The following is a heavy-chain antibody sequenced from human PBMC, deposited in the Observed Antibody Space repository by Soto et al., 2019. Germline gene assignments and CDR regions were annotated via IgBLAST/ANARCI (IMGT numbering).Heavy chain of an antibody. V-gene: IGHV3-21*01. CDR3: ARYLEWNYGFDY. D-gene: IGHD1-7*01. CDR1: GFTFSSYS. CDR2: ISSSSSYI. Sequence: EVQLVESGGGLVKPGGSLRLSCAASGFTFSSYSMNWVRQAPGKGLEWVASISSSSSYIYYADSVKGRFTISRDNAKNSLVRQMNSLRAEDTAVDYCARYLEWNYGFDYWGQGTLVTVSS. J-gene: IGHJ4*02.